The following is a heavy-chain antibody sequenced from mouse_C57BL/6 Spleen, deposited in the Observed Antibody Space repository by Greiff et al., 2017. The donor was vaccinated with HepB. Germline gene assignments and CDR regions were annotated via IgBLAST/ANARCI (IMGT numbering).Heavy chain of an antibody. D-gene: IGHD2-1*01. V-gene: IGHV1-64*01. Sequence: VQLQQSGAELVKPGASVKLSCKASGYTFTSYWMHWVKQRPGQGLEWIGMIHPNSGSTNYNEKFKSKATLTVDKSSSTAYMQLSRLTSEDTAVYYCAGVYYANYEFADWGQGTLVTVSA. CDR3: AGVYYANYEFAD. J-gene: IGHJ3*01. CDR1: GYTFTSYW. CDR2: IHPNSGST.